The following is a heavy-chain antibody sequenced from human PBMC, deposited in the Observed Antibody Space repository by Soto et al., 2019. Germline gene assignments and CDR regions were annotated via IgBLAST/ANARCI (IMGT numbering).Heavy chain of an antibody. CDR2: ISGSGGST. CDR3: AIPLDYGEYGDAFDI. D-gene: IGHD4-17*01. J-gene: IGHJ3*02. CDR1: GFTFSSYA. V-gene: IGHV3-23*01. Sequence: EVPLLESGGGLVQPGGSLRLSCAASGFTFSSYAMSWVRQAPGKGLEWVSAISGSGGSTYYADSVKGRFTISRDNSKNTLYLQMNSLRAEDTAVYYCAIPLDYGEYGDAFDIWGQGTMVTVSS.